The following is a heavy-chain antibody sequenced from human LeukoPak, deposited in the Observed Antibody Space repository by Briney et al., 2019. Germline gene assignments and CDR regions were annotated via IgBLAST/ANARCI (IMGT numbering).Heavy chain of an antibody. CDR3: TRGRYQFLGPNDS. Sequence: PGGSLRLSCVASGFTLSDYGMSWARQAPGKGLEWISYITTNGVMFYADSVEGRFAISRDNDKNPVYLQMSVLRDDDTAVYYCTRGRYQFLGPNDSWGQGALVTVSS. CDR1: GFTLSDYG. CDR2: ITTNGVM. D-gene: IGHD2-2*01. J-gene: IGHJ5*01. V-gene: IGHV3-48*02.